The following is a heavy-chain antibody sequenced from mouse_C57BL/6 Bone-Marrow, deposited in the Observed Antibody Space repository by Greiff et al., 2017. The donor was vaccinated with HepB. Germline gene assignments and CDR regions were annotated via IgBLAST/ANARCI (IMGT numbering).Heavy chain of an antibody. CDR2: IDPETGGT. V-gene: IGHV1-15*01. J-gene: IGHJ3*01. D-gene: IGHD1-1*01. Sequence: QVTLKESGAELVRPGASVTLSCKASGYTFTDYEMHWVKQTPVHGLEWIGAIDPETGGTAYNQKFKGKAILTADKSSSTAYMELRSLTSEDSAVYYCTRYYGSSYAWFAYWGQGTLVTVSA. CDR1: GYTFTDYE. CDR3: TRYYGSSYAWFAY.